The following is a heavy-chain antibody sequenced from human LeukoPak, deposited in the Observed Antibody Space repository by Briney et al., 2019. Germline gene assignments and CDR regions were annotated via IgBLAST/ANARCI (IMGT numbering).Heavy chain of an antibody. Sequence: PGRSLRLSCAASGFTFSSYAMSLVRQAPGKGLEWVSAISGSGGSTYYADSVKGRFTISRDNSKNTLYLQMNSLRAEDTAVYYCANEWYSSSWHGGPDYWGQGTLVTVSS. V-gene: IGHV3-23*01. CDR1: GFTFSSYA. J-gene: IGHJ4*02. CDR3: ANEWYSSSWHGGPDY. CDR2: ISGSGGST. D-gene: IGHD6-13*01.